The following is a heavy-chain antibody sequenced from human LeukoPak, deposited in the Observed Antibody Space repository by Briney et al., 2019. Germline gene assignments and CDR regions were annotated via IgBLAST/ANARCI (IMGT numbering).Heavy chain of an antibody. D-gene: IGHD3-16*01. CDR1: GGSISSYY. J-gene: IGHJ6*02. CDR3: ARAAFWGSGMDV. Sequence: PSETLSLTCTVSGGSISSYYWSWIRQPPGKGLEWIGYIYYSGSTNYNPSLKSRVTISVDTSKNQFSLKLSSVTAADTAVYYCARAAFWGSGMDVWGQGTTVTVSS. V-gene: IGHV4-59*01. CDR2: IYYSGST.